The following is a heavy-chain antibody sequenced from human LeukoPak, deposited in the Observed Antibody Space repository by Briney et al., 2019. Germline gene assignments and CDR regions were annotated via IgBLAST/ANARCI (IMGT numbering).Heavy chain of an antibody. Sequence: ASVKVSCKASGGTFSSYAISWVRQAPGQGLEWMGGIIPIFGTANYAQKFQGRVTITADESTSTAYMELSSLRSEDTAVYYCAREWDSYLLSKAFDIWGQGTMVTVSS. V-gene: IGHV1-69*13. CDR3: AREWDSYLLSKAFDI. CDR1: GGTFSSYA. J-gene: IGHJ3*02. D-gene: IGHD5-18*01. CDR2: IIPIFGTA.